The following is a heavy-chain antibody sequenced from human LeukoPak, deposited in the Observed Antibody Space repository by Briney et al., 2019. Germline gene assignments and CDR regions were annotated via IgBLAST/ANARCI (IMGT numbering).Heavy chain of an antibody. J-gene: IGHJ2*01. CDR3: ARRTDGSSWSYLSDWYFDL. V-gene: IGHV4-39*01. Sequence: SETLSLTCTVSGGSISSSSYYWGWIRQPPGKGLEWIGSIYYSGSTYYNPSLKSRVTISVDTSKNQFSLKLSSVTAADTAVYYCARRTDGSSWSYLSDWYFDLWGRGTLVTVSS. CDR1: GGSISSSSYY. CDR2: IYYSGST. D-gene: IGHD6-13*01.